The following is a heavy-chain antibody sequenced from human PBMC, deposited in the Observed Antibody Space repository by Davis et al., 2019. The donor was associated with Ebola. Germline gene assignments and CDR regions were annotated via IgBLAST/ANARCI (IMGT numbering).Heavy chain of an antibody. CDR1: GFTFGDYA. Sequence: PGGSLRLSCTGFGFTFGDYAMSWFRQAPGKGLEWVCFIRSKGYGGTTDCAASVKGRFTISREDSKSIAYLQMNSLKTEDTGVYHCTRVSFSELLSWGQGTLVTVSS. CDR2: IRSKGYGGTT. J-gene: IGHJ5*02. D-gene: IGHD3-10*01. V-gene: IGHV3-49*03. CDR3: TRVSFSELLS.